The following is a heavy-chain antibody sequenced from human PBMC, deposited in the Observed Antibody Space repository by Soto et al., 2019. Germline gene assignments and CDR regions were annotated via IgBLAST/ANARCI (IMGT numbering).Heavy chain of an antibody. CDR1: GFTFSDYY. Sequence: QVQLVESGGGLVKPGGSLRLSCAASGFTFSDYYMSWIRQAPGKGLEWVSYISSSGSTIYYADSVKGRFTISKDNAKNSLYLQMNSLRDEDTAVYYCARDRHYDFWSGYHLGDVWGKGTTVTVSS. V-gene: IGHV3-11*01. CDR2: ISSSGSTI. CDR3: ARDRHYDFWSGYHLGDV. J-gene: IGHJ6*04. D-gene: IGHD3-3*01.